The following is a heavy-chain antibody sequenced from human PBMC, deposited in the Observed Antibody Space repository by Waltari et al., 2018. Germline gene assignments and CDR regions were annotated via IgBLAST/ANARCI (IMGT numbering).Heavy chain of an antibody. V-gene: IGHV3-48*01. CDR2: ITSSGSAR. J-gene: IGHJ5*02. CDR1: GFTFSSYT. D-gene: IGHD4-17*01. CDR3: AREGRDGANSRWFDP. Sequence: DVQVVESGGGLVQPGDSLRLSCAASGFTFSSYTMNWVRQAPGKGLEWVSSITSSGSARVYAESVKGRFNISRDNAKNSRYLQMNSLRAEDRAVYLCAREGRDGANSRWFDPWGQGTLVTVSA.